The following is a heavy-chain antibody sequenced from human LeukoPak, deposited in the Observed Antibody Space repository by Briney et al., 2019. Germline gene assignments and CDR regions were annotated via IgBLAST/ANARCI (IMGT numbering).Heavy chain of an antibody. CDR3: ARDLGTVYYYGMDV. Sequence: GGSLRLSCAASGFTVSSKYMSWVRQDPGKGLEWVSVIYSGGSTYYADSVKGRFTISRDNSKNTLYLQMNSLRAEDTAVYYCARDLGTVYYYGMDVWGQGTPVTVSS. V-gene: IGHV3-66*01. D-gene: IGHD1-14*01. CDR1: GFTVSSKY. J-gene: IGHJ6*02. CDR2: IYSGGST.